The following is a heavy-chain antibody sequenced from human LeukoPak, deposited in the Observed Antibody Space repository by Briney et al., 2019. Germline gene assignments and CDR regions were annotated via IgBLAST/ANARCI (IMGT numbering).Heavy chain of an antibody. J-gene: IGHJ4*02. CDR3: ARTMVPTRYFDY. CDR1: GYSISSDYY. D-gene: IGHD4/OR15-4a*01. Sequence: PSETLSLTCAVSGYSISSDYYWGWIRQPPGKGLEWIGSIYHSGSTYYNPSLKSRVTISVDTSKSQFSLKLSSVTAADTAVYYCARTMVPTRYFDYWGQGTLVPVSS. CDR2: IYHSGST. V-gene: IGHV4-38-2*01.